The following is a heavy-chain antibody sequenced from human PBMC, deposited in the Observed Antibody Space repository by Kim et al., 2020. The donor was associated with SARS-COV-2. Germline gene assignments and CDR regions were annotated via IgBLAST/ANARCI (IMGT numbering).Heavy chain of an antibody. CDR2: ISSSSSTI. J-gene: IGHJ4*02. CDR1: GFTFSSYS. D-gene: IGHD6-6*01. CDR3: ARDHFPTSPYSSSSVFDY. Sequence: GGSLRLSCAASGFTFSSYSMNWVRQAPGKGLEWVSYISSSSSTIYYADSVKGRFTISRDNAKNSLYLQMNSLRDEDTAVYYCARDHFPTSPYSSSSVFDYWGQGTLVTVSS. V-gene: IGHV3-48*02.